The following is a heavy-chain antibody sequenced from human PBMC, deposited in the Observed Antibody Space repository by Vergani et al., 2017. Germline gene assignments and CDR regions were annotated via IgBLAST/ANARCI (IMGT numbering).Heavy chain of an antibody. CDR1: GYSFTSYW. D-gene: IGHD6-19*01. V-gene: IGHV5-51*01. Sequence: EVQLVQSGAEVKKPGESLKISCKGSGYSFTSYWIGWVRQMPGKGLEWMGFIYPGDSDTRYSPSFQGQVTISAYKSISTAYLQWSSLKASDTAMYYCARNSSVWYYRDYAFDIWGQGTMVTVSS. CDR2: IYPGDSDT. CDR3: ARNSSVWYYRDYAFDI. J-gene: IGHJ3*02.